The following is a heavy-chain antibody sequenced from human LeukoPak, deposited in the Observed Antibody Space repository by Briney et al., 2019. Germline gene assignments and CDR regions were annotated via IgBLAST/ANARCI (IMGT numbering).Heavy chain of an antibody. V-gene: IGHV3-21*01. CDR1: GFSFSSYN. CDR2: VTSSSSYT. J-gene: IGHJ4*02. D-gene: IGHD6-19*01. CDR3: AKYGQGGWYPLFDY. Sequence: GGSLRLSCAASGFSFSSYNMNWVRLAPGKGLEWVSSVTSSSSYTFYADSVKGRFTISRDNSKNTLYLQMNSLRAEDTAVYYCAKYGQGGWYPLFDYWGQGTLVTVSS.